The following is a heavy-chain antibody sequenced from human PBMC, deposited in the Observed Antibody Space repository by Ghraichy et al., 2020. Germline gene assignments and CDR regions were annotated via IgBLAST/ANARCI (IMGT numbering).Heavy chain of an antibody. V-gene: IGHV1-2*02. CDR3: ASLGYCSSTSCYYGMDV. CDR2: INPNSGGT. D-gene: IGHD2-2*01. CDR1: GYTFTGYY. J-gene: IGHJ6*02. Sequence: ASVKVSCKASGYTFTGYYMHWVRQAPGQGLEWMGWINPNSGGTNYAQKFQGRVTMTRDTSISTAYMELSRLRSDDTAVYYCASLGYCSSTSCYYGMDVWGQGTTVTVSS.